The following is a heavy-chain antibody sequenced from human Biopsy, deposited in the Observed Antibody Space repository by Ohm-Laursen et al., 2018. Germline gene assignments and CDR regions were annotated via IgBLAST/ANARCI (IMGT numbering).Heavy chain of an antibody. D-gene: IGHD3-22*01. V-gene: IGHV4-4*07. CDR1: GGDINNYY. Sequence: SETLSLTCTVSGGDINNYYWSWIRQPAGQGLEWIGRIYPGGSTNYNPSLKSRVTMSVDTSKKHLSLRLRSVTAADTAMYYCASVVLGPTNDAFDLWGQGTMVVVSS. CDR3: ASVVLGPTNDAFDL. J-gene: IGHJ3*01. CDR2: IYPGGST.